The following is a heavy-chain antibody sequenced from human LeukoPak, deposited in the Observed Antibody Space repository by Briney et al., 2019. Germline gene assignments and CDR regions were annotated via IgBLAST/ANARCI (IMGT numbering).Heavy chain of an antibody. CDR3: ARDRVVVPAAFDY. CDR1: GYSFTAYY. V-gene: IGHV1-2*02. Sequence: GASVTVSFKASGYSFTAYYMNWVRQTPGQGLEWMEWINTNSGGTNYAQKFQGRVTMTRDKSISTAYMEPSRLRSDYTAVYYCARDRVVVPAAFDYWGQGTLVTVSS. D-gene: IGHD2-2*01. CDR2: INTNSGGT. J-gene: IGHJ4*02.